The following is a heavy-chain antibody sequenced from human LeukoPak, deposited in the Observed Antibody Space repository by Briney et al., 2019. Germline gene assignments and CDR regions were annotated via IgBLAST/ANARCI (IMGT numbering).Heavy chain of an antibody. V-gene: IGHV1-46*01. J-gene: IGHJ4*02. D-gene: IGHD6-19*01. CDR2: INPSGGST. CDR1: GYTFTSYY. CDR3: ARGGSSGWYDY. Sequence: ASVKVSCKTSGYTFTSYYMHCVRQAPGQGLEWMGIINPSGGSTSYAQKLQGRVTMTRDTSTSTVYMELSSLRPEDTAVYYCARGGSSGWYDYWGQGTLVAVSS.